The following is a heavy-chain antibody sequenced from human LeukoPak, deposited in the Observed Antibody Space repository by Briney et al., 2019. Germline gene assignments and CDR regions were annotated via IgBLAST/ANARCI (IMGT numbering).Heavy chain of an antibody. Sequence: SETLSLTCTVSGGSISSGGYYWSWIRQHPGKGLEWIGYIYYSGSTYYNPSLKSRVTISVDTSKNQFSLKLSSVTAADTAVYYCAEDVVVIVAAKPGIWGQGTLVTVSS. CDR2: IYYSGST. J-gene: IGHJ4*02. CDR3: AEDVVVIVAAKPGI. D-gene: IGHD2-15*01. V-gene: IGHV4-31*03. CDR1: GGSISSGGYY.